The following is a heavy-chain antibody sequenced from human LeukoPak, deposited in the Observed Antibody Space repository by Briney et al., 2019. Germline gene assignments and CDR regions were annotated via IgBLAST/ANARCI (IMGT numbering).Heavy chain of an antibody. J-gene: IGHJ4*02. CDR1: GGSINSYY. V-gene: IGHV4-4*07. CDR3: ARGGKATVVTM. D-gene: IGHD4-23*01. CDR2: IYYSGST. Sequence: SETLSLTCTVSGGSINSYYWSWIRQPAGKGLEWIGRIYYSGSTNYNPSLKSRVSMSVDTSKNQFSLKLTSVTDADTAVYYCARGGKATVVTMWGQGILVTVSS.